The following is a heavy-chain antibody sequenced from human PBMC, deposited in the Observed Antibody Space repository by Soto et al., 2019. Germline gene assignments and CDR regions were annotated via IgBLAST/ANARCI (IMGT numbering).Heavy chain of an antibody. CDR3: AKDRVYGSGTPEGMDV. V-gene: IGHV3-30*18. J-gene: IGHJ6*02. CDR1: GFTFSSYG. Sequence: GGSLRLSCAASGFTFSSYGMHWVRQAPGKGLEWVAVISYDGSNTYYADSVKCRFTISRDNSKNTLYLQMNSLRAEDTAVYYCAKDRVYGSGTPEGMDVWGQGTTVTVSS. D-gene: IGHD3-10*01. CDR2: ISYDGSNT.